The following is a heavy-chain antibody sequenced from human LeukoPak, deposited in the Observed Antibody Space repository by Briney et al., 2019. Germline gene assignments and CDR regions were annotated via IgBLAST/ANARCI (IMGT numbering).Heavy chain of an antibody. J-gene: IGHJ5*02. CDR1: GGSIDTYY. D-gene: IGHD2-15*01. CDR3: AGPKSRIGGWFDP. CDR2: IYTSGST. V-gene: IGHV4-4*09. Sequence: PSETLSLTCTVSGGSIDTYYWSWIRQPPGKGLEWIGYIYTSGSTNYNPSLKSRVTISLNTSKNQFSLKLSSVTAADTAVYYCAGPKSRIGGWFDPWGQGTLVTVSS.